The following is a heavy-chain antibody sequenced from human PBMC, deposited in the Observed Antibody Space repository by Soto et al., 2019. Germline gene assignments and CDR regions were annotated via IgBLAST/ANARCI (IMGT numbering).Heavy chain of an antibody. V-gene: IGHV1-69*08. D-gene: IGHD2-21*02. CDR1: GDTFSSYT. Sequence: QVQLVQSGAEVKKPGSSVKVSCRASGDTFSSYTVNWLRQAPGRGLEWMGRIIPILTTTDYAQNFRGRLTITADKSTNTVYMELSSLRSEDTAVYYCARRRYCGYACYYKHYYGMDVWGQGTPVTVAS. J-gene: IGHJ6*02. CDR2: IIPILTTT. CDR3: ARRRYCGYACYYKHYYGMDV.